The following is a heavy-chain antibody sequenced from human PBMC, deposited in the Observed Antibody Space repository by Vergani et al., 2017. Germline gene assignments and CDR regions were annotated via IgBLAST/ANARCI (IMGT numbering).Heavy chain of an antibody. CDR3: ARDRYYDSRGYET. D-gene: IGHD3-22*01. J-gene: IGHJ4*02. CDR2: INHSGST. Sequence: QVQLQQWGAGLLKPSETLSLTCAVYGGSFSGYYWSWIRQPPGKGLEWIGEINHSGSTNYNPSLKSRVTISVDTSKNQFSLKLSSVTAADTAVYYCARDRYYDSRGYETWGQGTLVTVSS. V-gene: IGHV4-34*01. CDR1: GGSFSGYY.